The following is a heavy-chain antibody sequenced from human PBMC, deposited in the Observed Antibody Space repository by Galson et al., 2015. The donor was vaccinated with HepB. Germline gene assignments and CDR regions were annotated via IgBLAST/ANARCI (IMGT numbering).Heavy chain of an antibody. Sequence: ETLSLTCTVSGGSVNSRSSYWSWIRQSPGKGLEWIGYIYYIGSTNYSPSLESRVTMSVDTSNNQFSLRLTSVTAADTAAYYCARVPGYCGSTSCYYNYYGMDVWGQGTTVTVSS. J-gene: IGHJ6*02. CDR3: ARVPGYCGSTSCYYNYYGMDV. CDR2: IYYIGST. D-gene: IGHD2-2*01. V-gene: IGHV4-61*01. CDR1: GGSVNSRSSY.